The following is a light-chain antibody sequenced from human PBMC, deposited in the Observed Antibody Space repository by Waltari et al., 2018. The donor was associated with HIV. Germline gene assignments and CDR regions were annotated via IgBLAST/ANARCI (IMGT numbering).Light chain of an antibody. CDR2: LGS. CDR3: LQTLQLPRT. CDR1: QSLLHSNGKNY. J-gene: IGKJ3*01. V-gene: IGKV2-28*01. Sequence: DIVMTQSPVSLPATPGEPASISCRSSQSLLHSNGKNYLDWYLQKPGQSPQLLIFLGSFRASGVPDRFSGSGSGTDFTLKISKVEAEDVGVYYCLQTLQLPRTFGPGTKVDIK.